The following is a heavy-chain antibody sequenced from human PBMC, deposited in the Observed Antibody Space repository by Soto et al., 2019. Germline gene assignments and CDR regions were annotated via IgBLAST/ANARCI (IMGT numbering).Heavy chain of an antibody. J-gene: IGHJ2*01. CDR3: AIYNCERENYGGAYFDL. V-gene: IGHV3-30*02. Sequence: GGSLRLSCASSGFSFSCYGMHWARQAPGEGLERLAVIGFDGNYKYHADSAKGRFTISRDNSKNTLVLEMNSLRDEDRAVYYCAIYNCERENYGGAYFDLWGRGTLVTVSS. CDR1: GFSFSCYG. D-gene: IGHD1-7*01. CDR2: IGFDGNYK.